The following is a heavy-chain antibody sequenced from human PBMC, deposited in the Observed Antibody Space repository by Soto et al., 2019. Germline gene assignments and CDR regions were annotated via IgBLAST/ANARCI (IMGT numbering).Heavy chain of an antibody. J-gene: IGHJ5*01. V-gene: IGHV3-11*01. D-gene: IGHD3-3*01. Sequence: QVQLVESGGGLVTPGGSLRLSCAASGFTFSDFALTWVRQTPGRGLELISYISSRGSSTYYRDSVKGRFIISRDNARSSLYLQMNSLRVDDTGVYHCARDDDFHESPGYPNSWGHGTPVAVS. CDR1: GFTFSDFA. CDR2: ISSRGSST. CDR3: ARDDDFHESPGYPNS.